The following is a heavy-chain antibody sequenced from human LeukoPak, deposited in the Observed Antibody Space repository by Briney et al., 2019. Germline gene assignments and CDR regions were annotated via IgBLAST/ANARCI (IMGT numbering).Heavy chain of an antibody. J-gene: IGHJ4*02. Sequence: GGSLRLSCAASGFTFSSYWMSWVRQAPGKGLEWVANIKQDGSEKYYVDSVKGRFTISRDNAKNSLYLQMNSLRAEDTAVYYCARATIGSSTTDYFDYWGQGTLVTVSS. CDR2: IKQDGSEK. CDR1: GFTFSSYW. D-gene: IGHD4-17*01. V-gene: IGHV3-7*01. CDR3: ARATIGSSTTDYFDY.